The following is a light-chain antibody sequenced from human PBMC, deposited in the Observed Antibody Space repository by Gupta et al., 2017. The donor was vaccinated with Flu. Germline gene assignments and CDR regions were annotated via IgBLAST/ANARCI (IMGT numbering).Light chain of an antibody. V-gene: IGKV2-28*01. CDR1: QSLLTINGHNY. J-gene: IGKJ4*01. CDR3: MQALQTPLT. CDR2: LVS. Sequence: SSCRSSQSLLTINGHNYLDWYVQKLGQPPQLLLYLVSDRASGVPDRFSGSGSGTDFALEISRVEAEDVGVYYCMQALQTPLTFGGGTKVEI.